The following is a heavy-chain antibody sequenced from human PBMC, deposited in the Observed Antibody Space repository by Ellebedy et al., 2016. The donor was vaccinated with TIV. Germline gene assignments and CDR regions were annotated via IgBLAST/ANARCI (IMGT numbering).Heavy chain of an antibody. CDR1: GFTFNSHA. D-gene: IGHD6-13*01. V-gene: IGHV3-48*04. CDR2: ISTGSSTM. CDR3: ARDTSGWYRTTGAD. J-gene: IGHJ4*02. Sequence: GESLKISCAASGFTFNSHAMIWVRQAPGKGLEWLSYISTGSSTMYYANSVKGRFTVSRDNAKNSLFLQMNSLRVEDTAVYYCARDTSGWYRTTGADWGQGTLVTVSS.